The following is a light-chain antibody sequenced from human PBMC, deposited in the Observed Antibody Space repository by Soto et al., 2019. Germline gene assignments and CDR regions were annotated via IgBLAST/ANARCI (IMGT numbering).Light chain of an antibody. CDR1: SSDVGGYNY. Sequence: QSALTQPASVSGSPGQSITISCTGTSSDVGGYNYVSWYQQHPGKAPKLVIYDVSNRPSGVSNRFSGSKSGNTASLTISGLQAEDEDDYYCSSYTGSSTEVFGGGTKLTVL. CDR2: DVS. V-gene: IGLV2-14*01. J-gene: IGLJ2*01. CDR3: SSYTGSSTEV.